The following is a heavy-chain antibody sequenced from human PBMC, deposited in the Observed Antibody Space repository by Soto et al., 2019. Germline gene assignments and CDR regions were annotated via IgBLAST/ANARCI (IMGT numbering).Heavy chain of an antibody. CDR2: IKSRDSGGAI. D-gene: IGHD3-10*01. V-gene: IGHV3-15*07. CDR1: GFTFNTAW. Sequence: GGSLRLSCAASGFTFNTAWMNWVRQTPGKGLEWVGRIKSRDSGGAIHYGAPVEGRFTLSRDDSRDTVYLEMNSLRTEDTAVYYCAKPNYMVRGAHAYWGQGTLVTVSS. J-gene: IGHJ4*02. CDR3: AKPNYMVRGAHAY.